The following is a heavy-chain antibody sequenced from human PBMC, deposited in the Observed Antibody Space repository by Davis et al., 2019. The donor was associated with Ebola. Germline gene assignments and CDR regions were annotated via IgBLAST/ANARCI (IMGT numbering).Heavy chain of an antibody. D-gene: IGHD3-3*01. Sequence: PGGSLRLSCAASGFTFSSYAMSWVRQAPGKGLEWVSAISGSGGSTYYADSVKGRFTISRDNSKNTLYLQMNSLRAEDTAVYYCAGPVYYDFWSGTRNWGQGTLVTVSS. CDR1: GFTFSSYA. J-gene: IGHJ4*02. V-gene: IGHV3-23*01. CDR2: ISGSGGST. CDR3: AGPVYYDFWSGTRN.